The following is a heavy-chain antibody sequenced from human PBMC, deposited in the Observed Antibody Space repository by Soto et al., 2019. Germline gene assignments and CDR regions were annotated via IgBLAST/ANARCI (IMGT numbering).Heavy chain of an antibody. CDR3: ARIPSYDFWSGYYYDY. CDR2: IFSNDEK. V-gene: IGHV2-26*01. CDR1: GFSLSNARMG. Sequence: QVTLKESGPVLVKPTETLTLTCTVSGFSLSNARMGVSWIRQPPGKALEWLAHIFSNDEKSYSTSLKSRLTISKDTSKSQVVLTMTNMDPVDTATYYCARIPSYDFWSGYYYDYWGQGTLVTVSS. J-gene: IGHJ4*02. D-gene: IGHD3-3*01.